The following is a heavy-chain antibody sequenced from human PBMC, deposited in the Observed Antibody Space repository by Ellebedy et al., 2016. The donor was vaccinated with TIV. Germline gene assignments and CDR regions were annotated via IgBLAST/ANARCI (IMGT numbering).Heavy chain of an antibody. J-gene: IGHJ4*02. CDR1: GFTFNSYA. D-gene: IGHD2-2*01. Sequence: GESLKISCAASGFTFNSYAMSSVRQAPGKGLEWVSTISNTGSRTYFADSVEGRFIISRYNSKKTLYLQMNRLRAEDTAVYYCARARCSNYDCHKPGYWGQGTLVTVSS. V-gene: IGHV3-23*01. CDR2: ISNTGSRT. CDR3: ARARCSNYDCHKPGY.